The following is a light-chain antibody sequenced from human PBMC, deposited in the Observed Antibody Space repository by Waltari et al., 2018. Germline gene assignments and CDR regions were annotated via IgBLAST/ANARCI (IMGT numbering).Light chain of an antibody. CDR1: QSVRSN. CDR2: GAS. Sequence: EIVMTQSPATLSVSPGERATLSCRASQSVRSNLSWYQQKPGPAPRLLIHGASTRATVIPARLSGSGSGTEFTLTISSLQSEDFAVYYCQQYKNWPYTFGQGTKLEIK. CDR3: QQYKNWPYT. V-gene: IGKV3-15*01. J-gene: IGKJ2*01.